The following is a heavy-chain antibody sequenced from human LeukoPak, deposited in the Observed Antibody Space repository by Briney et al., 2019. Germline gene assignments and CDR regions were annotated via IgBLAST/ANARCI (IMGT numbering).Heavy chain of an antibody. D-gene: IGHD5-24*01. J-gene: IGHJ4*02. V-gene: IGHV4-34*01. CDR3: ARGRGWLQLCRCYFDY. Sequence: KPSETLSLTCGVYGGSFSGYYWSWIRQPPGKGLEWIGEINHSGSTNYNPSLKSRVTISVDTSKNQFSLKLSSVTAADTAVYYCARGRGWLQLCRCYFDYWGQGTLVTVSS. CDR2: INHSGST. CDR1: GGSFSGYY.